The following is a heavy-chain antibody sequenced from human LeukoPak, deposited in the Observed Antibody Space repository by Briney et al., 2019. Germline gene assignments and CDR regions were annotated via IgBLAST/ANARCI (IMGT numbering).Heavy chain of an antibody. Sequence: GGSLRLSCAASGFTFSSYAMSWVRQAPGKGLEWVSAISGSGGSTYYADSVKGRFTISSDNSKNTLYLQMNSLRAEDTAVYYCAKDSGSGSYYTFDYWGQGTLVTVSS. CDR3: AKDSGSGSYYTFDY. D-gene: IGHD3-10*01. CDR1: GFTFSSYA. J-gene: IGHJ4*02. CDR2: ISGSGGST. V-gene: IGHV3-23*01.